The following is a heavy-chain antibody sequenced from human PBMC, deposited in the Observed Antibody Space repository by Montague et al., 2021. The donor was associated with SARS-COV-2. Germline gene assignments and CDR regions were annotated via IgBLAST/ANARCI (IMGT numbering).Heavy chain of an antibody. CDR1: GYSISSGYY. CDR3: ARDVRYYDFWSGRAQTSPDY. D-gene: IGHD3-3*01. Sequence: SETLSLTCTVSGYSISSGYYWGWIRQPPGKGLEWIGSIYHSGSTXXNPSLESRVTISVDTSKNQSSLKLSSVTAADTAVYYCARDVRYYDFWSGRAQTSPDYWGQGTLVTVSS. V-gene: IGHV4-38-2*02. CDR2: IYHSGST. J-gene: IGHJ4*02.